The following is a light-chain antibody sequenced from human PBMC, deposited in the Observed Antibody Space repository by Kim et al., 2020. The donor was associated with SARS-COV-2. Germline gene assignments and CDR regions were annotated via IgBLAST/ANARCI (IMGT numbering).Light chain of an antibody. J-gene: IGKJ1*01. CDR1: QSVSTGY. CDR3: QQYETSPWT. CDR2: ETS. Sequence: SPGESAPLSCGASQSVSTGYLAWYQQKPGLAPRLLMYETSSRATGIPDRFSGSGSGTDFTLTISRLEPEDFAVYYCQQYETSPWTFGLGTKVDIK. V-gene: IGKV3D-20*01.